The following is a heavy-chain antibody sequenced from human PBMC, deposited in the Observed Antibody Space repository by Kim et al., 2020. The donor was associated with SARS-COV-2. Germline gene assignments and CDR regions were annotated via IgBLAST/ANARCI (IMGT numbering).Heavy chain of an antibody. CDR1: GFTFKNHV. CDR2: ISGSGATT. D-gene: IGHD3-10*01. V-gene: IGHV3-23*01. J-gene: IGHJ6*02. CDR3: AKEVYGDPQYYYGMDV. Sequence: GGSLRLSCAASGFTFKNHVMSWVRQAPGKGPEWVAGISGSGATTYYGDSVKGRFTVSRDNFRDTLYLQMNRLRVEDTAVYFCAKEVYGDPQYYYGMDVWGQGTTVTVSS.